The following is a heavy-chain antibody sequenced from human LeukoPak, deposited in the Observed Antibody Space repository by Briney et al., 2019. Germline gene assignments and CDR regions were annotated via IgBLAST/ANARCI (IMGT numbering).Heavy chain of an antibody. CDR2: IYPGDSDT. V-gene: IGHV5-51*01. D-gene: IGHD5-18*01. CDR1: GYSFTSYW. CDR3: ARGPTAGYTYYYMDV. Sequence: GESLKISCKGSGYSFTSYWIGWVRQMPGKGLEWMGIIYPGDSDTRYNPSFQGQVTISADKSISTAYLQWSSLKASDTALYYCARGPTAGYTYYYMDVWGKGTTVTISS. J-gene: IGHJ6*03.